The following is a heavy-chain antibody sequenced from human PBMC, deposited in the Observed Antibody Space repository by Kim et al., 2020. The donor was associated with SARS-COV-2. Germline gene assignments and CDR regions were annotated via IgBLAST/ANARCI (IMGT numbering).Heavy chain of an antibody. CDR2: INPNSGGT. J-gene: IGHJ4*02. CDR3: ARGDPPYNWNYGTLFDY. CDR1: GYTFTGYY. V-gene: IGHV1-2*02. D-gene: IGHD1-7*01. Sequence: ASVKVSCKASGYTFTGYYMHWVRQAPGQGLEWMGWINPNSGGTNYAQKFQGRVTMTRDTSISTAYMELSRLRSDDTAVYYCARGDPPYNWNYGTLFDYWGQGTLVTVSS.